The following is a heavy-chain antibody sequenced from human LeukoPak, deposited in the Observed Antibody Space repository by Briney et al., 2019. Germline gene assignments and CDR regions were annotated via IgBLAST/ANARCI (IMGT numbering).Heavy chain of an antibody. CDR3: STLTSRGLSDS. D-gene: IGHD1-20*01. CDR1: GFTFTNAW. CDR2: IKSKADGETI. V-gene: IGHV3-15*07. Sequence: GGSLRLSCAASGFTFTNAWMNWVRQAPGKGLEWVGRIKSKADGETIDYAAPVKGRFTFSRDDSKNMLYLQMNSLKSEDTAVYYCSTLTSRGLSDSWGQGTLATVSS. J-gene: IGHJ4*02.